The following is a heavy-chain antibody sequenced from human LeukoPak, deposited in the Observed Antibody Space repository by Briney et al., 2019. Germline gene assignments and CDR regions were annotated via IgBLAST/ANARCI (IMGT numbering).Heavy chain of an antibody. CDR1: GGSFSGYY. Sequence: SKTLSLTCAVYGGSFSGYYWSWIRQPPGKGLEWIGEINHSGSTNYNPSLKSRVTISVDTSKNQFSLKLSSVTAADTAVYYCARVEMATISRRRYFDYWGQGTLVTVSS. D-gene: IGHD5-24*01. CDR3: ARVEMATISRRRYFDY. V-gene: IGHV4-34*01. J-gene: IGHJ4*02. CDR2: INHSGST.